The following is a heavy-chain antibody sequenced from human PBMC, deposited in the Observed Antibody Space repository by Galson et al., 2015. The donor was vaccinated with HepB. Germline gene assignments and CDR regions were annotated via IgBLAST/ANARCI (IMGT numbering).Heavy chain of an antibody. D-gene: IGHD6-13*01. J-gene: IGHJ4*02. Sequence: SLRLSCAASGFTFSSYAMHWVRQAPGKGLEWVAVVSYDGINKYYADSVKDRFTISRDNSKNTLYLQMNSLRAEDTAFYYCAGGGGRLAAAGDDYWGQGTLVTVSS. CDR3: AGGGGRLAAAGDDY. CDR1: GFTFSSYA. CDR2: VSYDGINK. V-gene: IGHV3-30-3*01.